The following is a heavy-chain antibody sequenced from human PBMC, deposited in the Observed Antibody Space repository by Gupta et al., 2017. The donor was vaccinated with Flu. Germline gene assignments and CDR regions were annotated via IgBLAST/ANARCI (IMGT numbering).Heavy chain of an antibody. Sequence: QVQLVQSGAEVKKPGASVTVSCQASGYTFSDFPIYWVRQAPGQGLEWMGWINPDNGDAHYAQKFQGRATITRDTSATTVYMQLSSLTSEDTAVYVCANCLNCDVVGARWGQGTPVTVSS. CDR1: GYTFSDFP. V-gene: IGHV1-3*01. CDR3: ANCLNCDVVGAR. D-gene: IGHD1-1*01. CDR2: INPDNGDA. J-gene: IGHJ4*02.